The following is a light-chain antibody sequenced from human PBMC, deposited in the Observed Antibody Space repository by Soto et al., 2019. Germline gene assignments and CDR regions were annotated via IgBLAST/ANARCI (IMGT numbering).Light chain of an antibody. CDR1: QGISNY. Sequence: DIQMTQSPSSLSASVGDRVTITCRASQGISNYLAWYQQKPGKVPKILIYAASTLRSGVPSRFSGGGSGTDYTLTISSPPPGDAATYYCQKYNSAPRSFGGGTKVEIK. J-gene: IGKJ4*01. CDR2: AAS. CDR3: QKYNSAPRS. V-gene: IGKV1-27*01.